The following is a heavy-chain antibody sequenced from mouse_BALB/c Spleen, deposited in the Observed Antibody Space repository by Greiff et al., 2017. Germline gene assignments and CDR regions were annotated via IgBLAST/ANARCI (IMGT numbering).Heavy chain of an antibody. CDR2: INPSTGYT. CDR1: GYTFTSYW. Sequence: VQLVESGAELAKPGASVKMSCKASGYTFTSYWMHWVKQRPGQGLEWIGYINPSTGYTEYNQKFKDKATLTADKSSSTAYMQLSSLTSEDSAVYYCARQGYFDYWGQGTTLTVSS. V-gene: IGHV1-7*01. J-gene: IGHJ2*01. CDR3: ARQGYFDY.